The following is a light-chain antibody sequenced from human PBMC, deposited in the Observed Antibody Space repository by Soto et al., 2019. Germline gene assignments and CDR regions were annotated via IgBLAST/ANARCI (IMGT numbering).Light chain of an antibody. J-gene: IGLJ2*01. V-gene: IGLV2-11*01. Sequence: QSALTQPRSVSGSPGQSVTISCTGTSSDVGGYNYVSWYQQHQGKAPKLMIYDVSERPSGVPDRFSGSKSGNTASLTISGLQAEDDDDYYCCAYAGSYSFHVVLGGGTKLTVL. CDR1: SSDVGGYNY. CDR3: CAYAGSYSFHVV. CDR2: DVS.